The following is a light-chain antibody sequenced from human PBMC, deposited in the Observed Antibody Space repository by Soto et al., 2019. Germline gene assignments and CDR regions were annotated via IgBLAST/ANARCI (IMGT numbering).Light chain of an antibody. CDR3: MQGTHGPLV. J-gene: IGKJ4*01. Sequence: VVMTQSPLSLAVAPGQAASISCRSSQSLVYVDGNTYLSWFQQRPGQSPRRLIYKASNRDSGVPDKFPGSGSVTDFTLTISRVEAEDVGFYYCMQGTHGPLVFGGETKVEI. CDR2: KAS. CDR1: QSLVYVDGNTY. V-gene: IGKV2-30*01.